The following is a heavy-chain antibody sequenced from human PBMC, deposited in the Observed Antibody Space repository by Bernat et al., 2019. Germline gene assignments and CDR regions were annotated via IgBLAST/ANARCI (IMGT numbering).Heavy chain of an antibody. J-gene: IGHJ3*02. V-gene: IGHV1-2*02. CDR1: GYTFTGYY. D-gene: IGHD1-26*01. CDR2: INHNRGGT. Sequence: QVQLVQSGAEVKKPGASVKVSCKASGYTFTGYYMHWVRQAPGQGLEWMGWINHNRGGTNYAQKFQGRVTMTRGTSMSTAYMELSRLRSDETAVYYCARDYRSVLVGATSWAWDFGIWGQGTMVTVS. CDR3: ARDYRSVLVGATSWAWDFGI.